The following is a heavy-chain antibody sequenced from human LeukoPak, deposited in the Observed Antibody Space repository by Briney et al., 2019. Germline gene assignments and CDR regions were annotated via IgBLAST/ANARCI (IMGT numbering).Heavy chain of an antibody. CDR2: IKEDESEK. CDR1: LFPFSNHW. D-gene: IGHD1-26*01. CDR3: ARQQHSGSYGYFDY. Sequence: GGSLRLSCAASLFPFSNHWMSWVRQAPGKGLEWVANIKEDESEKYYVASVKGRFTISRDNAKDSLYLQMNSLRVEDTAVYYCARQQHSGSYGYFDYWGQGTLVTVSS. V-gene: IGHV3-7*01. J-gene: IGHJ4*02.